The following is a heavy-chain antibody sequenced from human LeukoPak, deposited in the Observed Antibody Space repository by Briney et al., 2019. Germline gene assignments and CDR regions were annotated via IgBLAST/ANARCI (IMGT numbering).Heavy chain of an antibody. J-gene: IGHJ4*02. CDR1: GYTFTGYY. Sequence: ASVKVSCKASGYTFTGYYMHWVRQAPGQGLEWMGWINPNSGGTNYAQKFQGRVTMTRDTSISTACMELSRLRSDDTAVYYCASTTVVPAAMLDYWGQGTLVTVSS. CDR2: INPNSGGT. V-gene: IGHV1-2*02. CDR3: ASTTVVPAAMLDY. D-gene: IGHD2-2*01.